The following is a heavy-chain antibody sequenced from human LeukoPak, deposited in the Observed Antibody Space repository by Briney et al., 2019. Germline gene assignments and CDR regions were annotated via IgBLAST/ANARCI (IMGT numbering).Heavy chain of an antibody. CDR3: ARGDYDILTGYYTTEYNWFDP. Sequence: GASVKVSCKASGGTFSSYAISWVRQAPGQGLEWMGGIIPIFGTANYAQKFQGRVTITADESTSTAYMELRSLRSDDTAVYYCARGDYDILTGYYTTEYNWFDPWGQGTLVTVSS. D-gene: IGHD3-9*01. J-gene: IGHJ5*02. CDR2: IIPIFGTA. CDR1: GGTFSSYA. V-gene: IGHV1-69*13.